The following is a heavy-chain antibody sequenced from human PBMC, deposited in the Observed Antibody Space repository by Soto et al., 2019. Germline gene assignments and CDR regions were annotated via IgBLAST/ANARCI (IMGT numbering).Heavy chain of an antibody. CDR1: GYSFTSYW. D-gene: IGHD5-18*01. Sequence: PGESLKISCKGSGYSFTSYWISWVRQMPGKGLEWIGRIDPSDSYTNYSPSFQGHVTISADKSISTAYLQWGSLKASDTAMYYCARRMDTAMGLHHYGMEVWGQGTTVTGSS. J-gene: IGHJ6*02. V-gene: IGHV5-10-1*01. CDR3: ARRMDTAMGLHHYGMEV. CDR2: IDPSDSYT.